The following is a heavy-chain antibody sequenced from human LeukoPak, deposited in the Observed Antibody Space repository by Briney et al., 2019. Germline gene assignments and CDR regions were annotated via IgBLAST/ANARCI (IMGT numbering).Heavy chain of an antibody. CDR2: INHSGST. Sequence: SETLSLTCAVYGGSFSGYYWSWIRQPPGKGLEWIGEINHSGSTNYNPSLKSRVTISVDTSKTQFSLRVSSVTAADAAVYYCARLDDFSYYGMDVWGQGTTVTVSS. CDR3: ARLDDFSYYGMDV. V-gene: IGHV4-34*01. J-gene: IGHJ6*02. CDR1: GGSFSGYY. D-gene: IGHD3-3*01.